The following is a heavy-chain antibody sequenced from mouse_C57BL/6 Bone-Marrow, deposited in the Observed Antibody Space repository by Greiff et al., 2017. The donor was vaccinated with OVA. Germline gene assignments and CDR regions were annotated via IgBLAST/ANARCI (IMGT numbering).Heavy chain of an antibody. CDR2: IWRGGST. Sequence: QVQLQQSGPGLVQPSQSLSITCTVTGFSLTSYGVHWVRPSPGKGLEWLGVIWRGGSTDYNAAFLSILSITNDNSKSQVFYKMNSLQADDTAIYYFATIYYDDDRYFDVWGTGTTVTVSS. CDR3: ATIYYDDDRYFDV. V-gene: IGHV2-5*01. D-gene: IGHD2-4*01. J-gene: IGHJ1*03. CDR1: GFSLTSYG.